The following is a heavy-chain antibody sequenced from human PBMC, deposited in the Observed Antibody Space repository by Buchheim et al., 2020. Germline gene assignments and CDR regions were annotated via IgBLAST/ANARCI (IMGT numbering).Heavy chain of an antibody. CDR1: GFTFSSYG. CDR3: AKDRRDIVVVVAAVGDYYGMDV. D-gene: IGHD2-15*01. CDR2: ISYDGSNK. J-gene: IGHJ6*02. V-gene: IGHV3-30*18. Sequence: QVQLVESGGGVVQPGRSLRLSCAASGFTFSSYGMHWVRQAPGKGLEWVAVISYDGSNKYYADSVKGRFTISRDNSKNTLYLQMNSLRAEDTAVYYCAKDRRDIVVVVAAVGDYYGMDVWGQGTT.